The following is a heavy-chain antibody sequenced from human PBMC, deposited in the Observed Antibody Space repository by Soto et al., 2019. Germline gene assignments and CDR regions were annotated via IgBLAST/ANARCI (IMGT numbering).Heavy chain of an antibody. J-gene: IGHJ4*02. Sequence: QVQLQQWGAGLLKPSETLSLTCAVYGGSFSGYYWNWIRQAPGKGLEWIGEINHSGRTNYNPSLKSRVTISVDTSKNQFSLKLSSVTAADTAVYYCAVAGLAVGLFDYWGQGTLVTVSS. CDR2: INHSGRT. V-gene: IGHV4-34*01. CDR3: AVAGLAVGLFDY. CDR1: GGSFSGYY. D-gene: IGHD6-19*01.